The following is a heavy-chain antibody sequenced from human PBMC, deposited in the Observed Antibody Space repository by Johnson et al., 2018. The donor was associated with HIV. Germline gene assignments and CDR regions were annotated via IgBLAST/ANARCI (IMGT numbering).Heavy chain of an antibody. D-gene: IGHD6-13*01. CDR2: IRSKAYDWAT. Sequence: VQLVESGGGVVRPGGSLRLSCAASGFTFYDYAMSWFRQAPGQGLEWVGFIRSKAYDWATEYAASVKGRFPIPRDDSKSIAYLQMNSMKTEDTAVYYCRRGRYSSSCDLWDDAFDIWGQGTMVTVSS. J-gene: IGHJ3*02. CDR3: RRGRYSSSCDLWDDAFDI. V-gene: IGHV3-49*03. CDR1: GFTFYDYA.